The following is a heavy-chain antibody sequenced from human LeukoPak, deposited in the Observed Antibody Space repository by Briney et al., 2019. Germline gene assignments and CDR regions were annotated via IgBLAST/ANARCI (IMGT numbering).Heavy chain of an antibody. CDR2: IRSKAYGGTT. J-gene: IGHJ6*02. CDR1: GFTFGGYA. D-gene: IGHD4-17*01. Sequence: GGSLRLSCTASGFTFGGYAMSWVRQAPGKGLEWVGFIRSKAYGGTTEYAASVKGRFTISRDDSKSIAYLQMNSLKTEDTAVYCCTRDGHDYGDYVGYYYYGMDVWGQGTTVTVSS. CDR3: TRDGHDYGDYVGYYYYGMDV. V-gene: IGHV3-49*04.